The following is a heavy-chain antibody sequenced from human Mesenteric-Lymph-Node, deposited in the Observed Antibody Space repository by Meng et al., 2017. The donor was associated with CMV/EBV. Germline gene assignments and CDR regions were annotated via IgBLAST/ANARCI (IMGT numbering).Heavy chain of an antibody. CDR1: GFIFGDHS. V-gene: IGHV3-49*04. D-gene: IGHD1-26*01. CDR3: AREAGIDAPRLNFYGVDV. J-gene: IGHJ6*02. CDR2: IRSNAYGGTT. Sequence: GGSLRLSCTTSGFIFGDHSMTWVRQAPGKGLEWVGFIRSNAYGGTTEYAASVRGRFTISRDDSSSIAYLQMNSLKAEDTAVYHCAREAGIDAPRLNFYGVDVWGQGTTVTVSS.